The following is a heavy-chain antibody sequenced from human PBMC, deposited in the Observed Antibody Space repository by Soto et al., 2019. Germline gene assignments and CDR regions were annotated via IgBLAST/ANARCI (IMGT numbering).Heavy chain of an antibody. CDR3: ARGGGVGVAGSAAFDM. D-gene: IGHD3-3*01. CDR2: INPATGAA. V-gene: IGHV1-2*02. Sequence: QLHLVQSGAVVKKPGASVTVSCSASGYPVTAYYMHWVRQAPGRGLEWMGGINPATGAAKYTQTFRGRVTMTRDTSTSTVFMELGGLTSEDPAVFSCARGGGVGVAGSAAFDMWGQGTLVTVSS. J-gene: IGHJ3*02. CDR1: GYPVTAYY.